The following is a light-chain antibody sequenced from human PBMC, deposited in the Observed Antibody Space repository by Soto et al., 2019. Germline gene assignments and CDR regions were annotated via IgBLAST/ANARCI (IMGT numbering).Light chain of an antibody. CDR1: ESVSSNY. CDR2: GAS. V-gene: IGKV3-20*01. J-gene: IGKJ1*01. CDR3: QQYGSSRWT. Sequence: ENVLTQSPGTLSLSPGERATLSCRASESVSSNYVAWYQQKPGQAPRLLVYGASSRATGIPDRSSGSGSGTDFTLTISRLEPEDFAVYYCQQYGSSRWTFGQGTKWIS.